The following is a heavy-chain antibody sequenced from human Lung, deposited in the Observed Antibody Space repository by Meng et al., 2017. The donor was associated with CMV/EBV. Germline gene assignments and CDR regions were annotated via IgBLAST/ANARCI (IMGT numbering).Heavy chain of an antibody. CDR3: LSRSGGSV. V-gene: IGHV4-4*02. CDR1: VYSITNHIC. D-gene: IGHD3-10*01. CDR2: IPHRVSS. Sequence: GRLREGDPAPVKPTELLSLTCPDYVYSITNHICRAWARQRPGKGLECIGEIPHRVSSAYNPSRKSRGSMSIDKSKNQFSLKLPSVNAAETVVYHCLSRSGGSVWGQGTLVTVSS. J-gene: IGHJ1*01.